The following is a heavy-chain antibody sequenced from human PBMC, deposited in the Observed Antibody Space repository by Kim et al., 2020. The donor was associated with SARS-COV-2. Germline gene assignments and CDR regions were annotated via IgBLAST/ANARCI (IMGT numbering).Heavy chain of an antibody. V-gene: IGHV3-23*01. D-gene: IGHD6-6*01. Sequence: GGSLRLSCAASGFTVSSYAMNWVRQAPGKGLEWVSGIRGSGGATYYADSVKGRFTISRDDSKNTLYLQMNSLRAEDTAVYYCAKAPSTFSARGDFQCWGQGTLVTVSS. CDR3: AKAPSTFSARGDFQC. J-gene: IGHJ1*01. CDR2: IRGSGGAT. CDR1: GFTVSSYA.